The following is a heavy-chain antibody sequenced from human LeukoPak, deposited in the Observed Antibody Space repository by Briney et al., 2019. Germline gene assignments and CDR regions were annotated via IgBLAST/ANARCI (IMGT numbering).Heavy chain of an antibody. J-gene: IGHJ1*01. CDR1: GFTFSSYG. Sequence: GGSLRLSCAASGFTFSSYGMHWVRQAPGKGLEWVAFIRYDGSNKYYADSVKGRFTISRDNPKNTLYLQMNSLRAEDTAVYYCANERPKRAAAGTTLQHWGQGTLVTVSS. CDR2: IRYDGSNK. V-gene: IGHV3-30*02. CDR3: ANERPKRAAAGTTLQH. D-gene: IGHD6-13*01.